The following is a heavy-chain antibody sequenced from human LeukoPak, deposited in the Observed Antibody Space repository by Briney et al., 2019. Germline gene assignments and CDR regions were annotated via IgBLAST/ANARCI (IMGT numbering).Heavy chain of an antibody. CDR3: AKLTGSYFYMDV. CDR2: ISGSGGST. V-gene: IGHV3-23*01. D-gene: IGHD7-27*01. Sequence: PGGSLRLSCATSGFIFSSYAMSWVRQAPGKGLEWVATISGSGGSTYYADSVKGRFTISRDNSKNMLYLQVNSLRAEDTAIYYCAKLTGSYFYMDVWGKGTTVTVSS. CDR1: GFIFSSYA. J-gene: IGHJ6*03.